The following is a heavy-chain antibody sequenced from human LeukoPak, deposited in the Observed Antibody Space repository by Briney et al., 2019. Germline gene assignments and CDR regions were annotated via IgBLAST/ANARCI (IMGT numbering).Heavy chain of an antibody. CDR1: GGSISSSNYY. V-gene: IGHV4-39*07. D-gene: IGHD6-6*01. CDR2: IYYSGST. Sequence: SETLSLTCTVSGGSISSSNYYWGWIRRPPGKGLEWIGSIYYSGSTYYNPSLKSRVTISVDTSKNQFSLKLSSVTAADSAVYYCARPQRPYSNSDAFDIWGQGTMVTVSS. J-gene: IGHJ3*02. CDR3: ARPQRPYSNSDAFDI.